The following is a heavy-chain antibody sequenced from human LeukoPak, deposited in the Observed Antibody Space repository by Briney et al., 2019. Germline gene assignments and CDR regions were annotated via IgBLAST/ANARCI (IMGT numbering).Heavy chain of an antibody. CDR1: GFTFSSYE. V-gene: IGHV3-48*03. CDR3: ARDRDTFLVDVPYYFDY. CDR2: ISSNGSTI. J-gene: IGHJ4*02. Sequence: GGSLRLSCAASGFTFSSYEMNWVRQTPGKGLEWGSYISSNGSTIHYADSVKGRLTISRDNAKNSLFLQMNSLRAEDTAVYYCARDRDTFLVDVPYYFDYWGQGTLVTVSS. D-gene: IGHD3-3*02.